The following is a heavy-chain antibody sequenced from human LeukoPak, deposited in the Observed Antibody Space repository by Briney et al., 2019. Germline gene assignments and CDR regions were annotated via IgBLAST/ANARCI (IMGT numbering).Heavy chain of an antibody. Sequence: ASVKVSCKASGYTFTGYYMHWVRQAPGQGLEWMGWINPNSGGTNYAQKFQGRVTMTRDTSISTAFMELSRLRSDDTAVYYCARDLWPGTTNWFDPWGQGTLVTVSS. V-gene: IGHV1-2*02. CDR1: GYTFTGYY. CDR3: ARDLWPGTTNWFDP. D-gene: IGHD1-7*01. CDR2: INPNSGGT. J-gene: IGHJ5*02.